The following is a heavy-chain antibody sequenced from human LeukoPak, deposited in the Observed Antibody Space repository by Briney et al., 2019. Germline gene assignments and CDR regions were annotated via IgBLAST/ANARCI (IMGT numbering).Heavy chain of an antibody. CDR2: IYYSGST. CDR1: GGSISSYY. D-gene: IGHD3-9*01. V-gene: IGHV4-59*01. J-gene: IGHJ5*02. CDR3: ARVAPDFDWQQNWFDP. Sequence: SETLSLTRTVSGGSISSYYWSWIRQPPGKGLEWIGYIYYSGSTNYNPSLKSRVTISVDTSKNQFSLKLSSVTAADTAVYCCARVAPDFDWQQNWFDPWGQGTLVTVSS.